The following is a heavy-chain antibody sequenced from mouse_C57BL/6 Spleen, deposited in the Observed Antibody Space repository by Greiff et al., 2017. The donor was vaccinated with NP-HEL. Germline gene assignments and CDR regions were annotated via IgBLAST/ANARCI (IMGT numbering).Heavy chain of an antibody. D-gene: IGHD2-1*01. CDR1: GYTFTDYY. V-gene: IGHV1-26*01. J-gene: IGHJ2*01. Sequence: EVQLQQSGPELVKPGASVKISCKASGYTFTDYYMNWVKQSHGKSLAWIGDINPNNGGTSYNQKFKGKATLTVEKSSSTAYMELRSLTSEDSAVYYCARSPYGNWGQGTTLTVSS. CDR2: INPNNGGT. CDR3: ARSPYGN.